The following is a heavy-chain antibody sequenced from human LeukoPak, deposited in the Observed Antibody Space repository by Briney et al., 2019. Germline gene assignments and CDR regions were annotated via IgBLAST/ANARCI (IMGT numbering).Heavy chain of an antibody. CDR1: GVSFRGYY. CDR2: IKQDGSEK. CDR3: ARRQGSYFDTSGYYYG. D-gene: IGHD3-22*01. J-gene: IGHJ4*02. Sequence: ETLSLTCAVYGVSFRGYYWSWMRQPPGKGLEGVANIKQDGSEKYYVDSVKGRFTISRDNAKNSLYLQMNSLRAEDTAVYYCARRQGSYFDTSGYYYGWGQGTLVTVSS. V-gene: IGHV3-7*01.